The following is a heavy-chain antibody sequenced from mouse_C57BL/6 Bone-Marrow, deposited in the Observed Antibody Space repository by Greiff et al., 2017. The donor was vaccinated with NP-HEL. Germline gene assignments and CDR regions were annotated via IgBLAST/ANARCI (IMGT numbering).Heavy chain of an antibody. CDR1: GFTFSSYA. Sequence: EVKVVESGGGLVKPGGSLKLSCAASGFTFSSYAMSWVRQTPEKRLEWVATISDGGSYTYYPDNVKGRFTISRDNAKNNLYLQMSHLKSEDTAMYYCARDRVPYYFDYWGQGTTLTVSS. V-gene: IGHV5-4*01. CDR2: ISDGGSYT. D-gene: IGHD3-1*01. J-gene: IGHJ2*01. CDR3: ARDRVPYYFDY.